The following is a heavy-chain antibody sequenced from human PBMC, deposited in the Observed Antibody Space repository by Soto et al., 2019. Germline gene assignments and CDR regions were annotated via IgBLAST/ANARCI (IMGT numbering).Heavy chain of an antibody. J-gene: IGHJ4*02. CDR3: AIGYCSGGSCYLSGSTDY. CDR1: GGTFSSYT. CDR2: IIPIHGIA. D-gene: IGHD2-15*01. Sequence: SVTVSCKASGGTFSSYTISWVRQAPGQGLEWMGRIIPIHGIANYAQKFQGRVTITADKSTSTAYMELSSLRSEDTAVYYCAIGYCSGGSCYLSGSTDYWGQGTLVTVCS. V-gene: IGHV1-69*02.